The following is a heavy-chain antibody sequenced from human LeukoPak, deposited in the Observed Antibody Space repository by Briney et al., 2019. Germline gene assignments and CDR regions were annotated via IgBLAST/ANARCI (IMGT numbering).Heavy chain of an antibody. CDR3: TRDQSDGDYSHWYFDL. V-gene: IGHV3-23*01. J-gene: IGHJ2*01. CDR1: GFPLNSYV. D-gene: IGHD4-17*01. CDR2: IRGSGGST. Sequence: GSLSLSCAASGFPLNSYVMSWVRPAPGKGLEWGSVIRGSGGSTYYADSVKGRFTISRDNSKNTLYRQMNSLRGEDTAVYYCTRDQSDGDYSHWYFDLWGRGTLVTVSS.